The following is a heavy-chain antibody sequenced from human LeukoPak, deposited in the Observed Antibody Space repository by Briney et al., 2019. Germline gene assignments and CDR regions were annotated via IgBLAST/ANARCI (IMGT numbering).Heavy chain of an antibody. Sequence: GASVTVSCKASGGTFSSYAISWVRQAPGQGLEWMGRIIPIFGIANYAQKFQGRVTITADKSTGTAYMELSSLRSEDTAVYYCARDNATVVPGDFDYWGQGTLVTVSS. CDR3: ARDNATVVPGDFDY. CDR1: GGTFSSYA. V-gene: IGHV1-69*04. J-gene: IGHJ4*02. D-gene: IGHD4-23*01. CDR2: IIPIFGIA.